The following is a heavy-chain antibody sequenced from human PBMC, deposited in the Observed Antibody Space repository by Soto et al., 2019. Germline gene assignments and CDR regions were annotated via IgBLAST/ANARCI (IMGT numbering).Heavy chain of an antibody. D-gene: IGHD5-18*01. CDR1: GFTFSSYG. Sequence: QVQLVESGGGVVQPGMSLRLSCEASGFTFSSYGMHWVRQAPGQGLEWVAVISNDGSKKYYADSMWGRFTVSRDNSKNTLVLQMNSLRADDTAVYYCAKGDDTADLDHWGQGTLVTVSS. CDR3: AKGDDTADLDH. CDR2: ISNDGSKK. J-gene: IGHJ4*02. V-gene: IGHV3-30*18.